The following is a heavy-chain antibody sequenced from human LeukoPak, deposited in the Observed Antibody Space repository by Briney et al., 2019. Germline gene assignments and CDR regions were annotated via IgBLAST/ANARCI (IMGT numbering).Heavy chain of an antibody. CDR2: INPNSGGT. J-gene: IGHJ6*03. Sequence: ASVKVSCKASGYTFTGYYMHWVRQAPGQGLEWMGWINPNSGGTNYAQKFQGRVTMTRDTSISTAYMELSRLRSDDTAVYYCARGRYCSGGSCYSTAYYYMDVWGKGTTVTVSS. D-gene: IGHD2-15*01. CDR3: ARGRYCSGGSCYSTAYYYMDV. CDR1: GYTFTGYY. V-gene: IGHV1-2*02.